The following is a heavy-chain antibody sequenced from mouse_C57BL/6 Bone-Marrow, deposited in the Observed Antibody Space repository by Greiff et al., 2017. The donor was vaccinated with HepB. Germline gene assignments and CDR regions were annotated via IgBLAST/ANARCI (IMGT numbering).Heavy chain of an antibody. Sequence: EVMLVESGGGLVQPKGSLKLSCAASGFSFNTYAMNWVRQAPGKGLEWVARIRSKSNNYATYYADSVKDRFTISRDDSESMLYLQMNNLKTEDTAMYYCQTGTVAWFAYWGQGTLVTVSA. CDR1: GFSFNTYA. J-gene: IGHJ3*01. V-gene: IGHV10-1*01. D-gene: IGHD4-1*01. CDR3: QTGTVAWFAY. CDR2: IRSKSNNYAT.